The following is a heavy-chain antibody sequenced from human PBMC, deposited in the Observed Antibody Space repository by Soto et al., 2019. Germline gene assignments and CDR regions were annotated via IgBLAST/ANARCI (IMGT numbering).Heavy chain of an antibody. Sequence: ASVKVSCKVSGYTLTELSMHWVRQAPGKGLEWMGGFDPEDGETIYAQKFQGRVTMTEDTSTDTAYMELSSLRSEDTAVYYCATDRPWRLHLGEPDLRPLDYWGQGTLVTVSS. CDR1: GYTLTELS. CDR3: ATDRPWRLHLGEPDLRPLDY. CDR2: FDPEDGET. J-gene: IGHJ4*02. D-gene: IGHD3-16*01. V-gene: IGHV1-24*01.